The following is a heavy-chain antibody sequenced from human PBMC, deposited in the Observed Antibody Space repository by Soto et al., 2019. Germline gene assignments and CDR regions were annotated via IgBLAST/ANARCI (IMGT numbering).Heavy chain of an antibody. V-gene: IGHV4-4*02. CDR1: GGSISSSNW. Sequence: QVQLQESGPGLVKPSGTLSLTCAVSGGSISSSNWWSWVRQPPGKGLEWIGEIYHSGSTNYNPSPKSRVTISVDKSKNQFSLKLSSVTAPDTAVYYCAVGYCSSTSCSEYWFDPWGQGTLVTVSS. CDR3: AVGYCSSTSCSEYWFDP. CDR2: IYHSGST. J-gene: IGHJ5*02. D-gene: IGHD2-2*01.